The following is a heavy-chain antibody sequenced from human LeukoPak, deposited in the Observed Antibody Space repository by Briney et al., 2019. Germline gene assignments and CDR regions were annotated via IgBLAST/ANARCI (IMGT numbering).Heavy chain of an antibody. CDR3: ARVNSTSSFDY. J-gene: IGHJ4*02. CDR2: TYHSGST. V-gene: IGHV4-38-2*01. CDR1: GYSISSGNY. D-gene: IGHD6-6*01. Sequence: SETLSLTCAASGYSISSGNYWGWIRQPPGKGLEWIGSTYHSGSTNYNPSLKSRVTILVDTSKNQFSLKLSSVTAADTAVYYCARVNSTSSFDYWGQGTLVTVSS.